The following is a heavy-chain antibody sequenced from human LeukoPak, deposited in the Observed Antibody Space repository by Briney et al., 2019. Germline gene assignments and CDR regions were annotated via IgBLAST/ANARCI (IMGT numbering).Heavy chain of an antibody. CDR2: IYSGGST. J-gene: IGHJ4*02. CDR3: ARVKGAVAVYFDY. V-gene: IGHV3-53*01. D-gene: IGHD6-19*01. CDR1: GFTVSSNY. Sequence: GGSLRLSCAASGFTVSSNYMSWVCQAPGKGLEWVSVIYSGGSTYYADSVKGRFTISRDNSKNTLYLQMNSLRAEDTAVYYCARVKGAVAVYFDYWGQGTLVTVSS.